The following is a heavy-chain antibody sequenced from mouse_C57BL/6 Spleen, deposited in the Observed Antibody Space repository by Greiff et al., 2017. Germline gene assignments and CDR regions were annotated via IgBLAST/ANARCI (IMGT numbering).Heavy chain of an antibody. CDR1: GFTFSDYG. J-gene: IGHJ3*01. V-gene: IGHV5-17*01. CDR3: ARNYGSSPWFAY. Sequence: EVMLVESGGGLVKPGGSLKLSCAASGFTFSDYGMHWVRQAPEKGLEWVASISSGSSTISYADTVKGRFPISRDNAKNTLFLQMTRLRSEDTAMYYCARNYGSSPWFAYWGQGTLVTVSA. CDR2: ISSGSSTI. D-gene: IGHD1-1*01.